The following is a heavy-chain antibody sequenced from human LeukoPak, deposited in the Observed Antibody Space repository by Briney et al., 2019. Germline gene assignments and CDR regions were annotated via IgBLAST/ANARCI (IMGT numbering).Heavy chain of an antibody. J-gene: IGHJ4*02. D-gene: IGHD3-22*01. CDR3: QATYYYDSSGYLFDY. Sequence: GGSLRLSCAASGFTFSSYSMNWVRQAPGKGLEWVSYISSSSSTIYYADSVKGRFTISRDNAKNSLYLQMNSLRAEDTAVYYCQATYYYDSSGYLFDYWGQGTLVTVSS. CDR1: GFTFSSYS. V-gene: IGHV3-48*01. CDR2: ISSSSSTI.